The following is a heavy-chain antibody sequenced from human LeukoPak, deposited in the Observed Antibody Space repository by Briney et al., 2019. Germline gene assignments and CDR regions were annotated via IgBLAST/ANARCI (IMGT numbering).Heavy chain of an antibody. CDR2: INTSGNS. CDR1: GGSISSGSYY. J-gene: IGHJ4*02. V-gene: IGHV4-61*02. CDR3: ARSFPRHYYDSSGYPN. Sequence: SQTLSLTCTVSGGSISSGSYYWSWIRQPAGKGLEWIGRINTSGNSHYNSSLKSRVTMLVDTSTNQFSLRLSSVTAADTAVYYCARSFPRHYYDSSGYPNWGQGTLVTVSS. D-gene: IGHD3-22*01.